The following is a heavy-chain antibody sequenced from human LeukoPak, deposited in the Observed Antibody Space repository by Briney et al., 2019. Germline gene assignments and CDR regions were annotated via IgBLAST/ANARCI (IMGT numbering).Heavy chain of an antibody. CDR1: GYTFTTHY. CDR3: ARQRVAAAGPNWFDP. D-gene: IGHD6-13*01. V-gene: IGHV1-2*02. Sequence: ASVKVSCKASGYTFTTHYMHWVRQAPGQGLEWMGWINPNTGGTNYAQQFQGRVTMTRDTSISTAYMELSRLKSDDTAVYYCARQRVAAAGPNWFDPWGQGTLVTVSS. CDR2: INPNTGGT. J-gene: IGHJ5*02.